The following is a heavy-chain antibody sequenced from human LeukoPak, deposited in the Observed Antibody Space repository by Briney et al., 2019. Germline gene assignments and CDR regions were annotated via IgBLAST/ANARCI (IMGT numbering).Heavy chain of an antibody. V-gene: IGHV1-58*02. CDR1: GFTFTTSA. Sequence: SVKVSCKASGFTFTTSAMQWVRQARGQRLEWIGWIVVGSGNTNYAQEFQERVTITRDMSTSTAYMELSSLRSEDTAVYYCAAALYSSSWYNAFDIWGLGTMVTVSS. CDR2: IVVGSGNT. CDR3: AAALYSSSWYNAFDI. D-gene: IGHD6-13*01. J-gene: IGHJ3*02.